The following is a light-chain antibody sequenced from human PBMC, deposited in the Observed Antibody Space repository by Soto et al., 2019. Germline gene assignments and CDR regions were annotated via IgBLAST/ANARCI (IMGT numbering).Light chain of an antibody. Sequence: QSVLTRPPSASGSPGQSVTISCTGTSSDVGGYNFVSWYQQHPGKAPKLMIYEVSKRPSGVPDRFSGSKSGNTASLTVSGLQADDEADYYCTSYAGSNIPVVFGGGTKLTVL. CDR3: TSYAGSNIPVV. J-gene: IGLJ2*01. CDR1: SSDVGGYNF. V-gene: IGLV2-8*01. CDR2: EVS.